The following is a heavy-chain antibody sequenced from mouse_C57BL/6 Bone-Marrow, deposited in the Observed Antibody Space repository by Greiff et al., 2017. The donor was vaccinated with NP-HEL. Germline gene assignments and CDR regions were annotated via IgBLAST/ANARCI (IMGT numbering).Heavy chain of an antibody. CDR2: IYPRDGST. CDR3: ARRDMRLRRYFDY. V-gene: IGHV1-78*01. D-gene: IGHD2-4*01. Sequence: VQLQESDAELVKPGASVKISCKVSGYTFTDHTIHWMKQRPEQGLEWIGYIYPRDGSTKYNEKFKGKATLTADKSSSTAYMQLNSLTSEDSAVYFCARRDMRLRRYFDYWGQGTTLTVSS. CDR1: GYTFTDHT. J-gene: IGHJ2*01.